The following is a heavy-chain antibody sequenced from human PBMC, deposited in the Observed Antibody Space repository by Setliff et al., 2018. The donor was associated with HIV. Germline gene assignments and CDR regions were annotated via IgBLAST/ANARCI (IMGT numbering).Heavy chain of an antibody. CDR1: GFIFSSKL. CDR3: ATDVAGKYDY. D-gene: IGHD2-15*01. CDR2: MDTDGSIT. Sequence: SLRLSCAASGFIFSSKLMHWVRQVPGKGLVWVSRMDTDGSITSYADSVKGRFTISRDNAKSTLYLQMNSLRAEDTAVYYCATDVAGKYDYWGQGTLVTVSS. J-gene: IGHJ4*02. V-gene: IGHV3-74*01.